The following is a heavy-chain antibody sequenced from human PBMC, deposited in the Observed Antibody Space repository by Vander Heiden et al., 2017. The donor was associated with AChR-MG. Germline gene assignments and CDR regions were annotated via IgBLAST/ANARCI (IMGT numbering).Heavy chain of an antibody. D-gene: IGHD2-15*01. J-gene: IGHJ4*02. CDR1: GFTFSSYG. V-gene: IGHV3-30*18. CDR3: AKDLAMYGSASFGRFDF. CDR2: ISYDGNNK. Sequence: QVQLVESGGGVVQPGRSLRLSCVASGFTFSSYGMHWVRQAPGKGLEWMALISYDGNNKYYEDSVKGRVTISRDNSKNTLYLQMNSLRAEDTAIYYCAKDLAMYGSASFGRFDFWGQGTLVTVSS.